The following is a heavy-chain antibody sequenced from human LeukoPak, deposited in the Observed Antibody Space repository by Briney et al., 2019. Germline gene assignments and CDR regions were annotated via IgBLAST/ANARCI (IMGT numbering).Heavy chain of an antibody. D-gene: IGHD3-10*01. CDR1: GGSISGAY. CDR3: AREIWFGELTYFDY. CDR2: VYYSVST. Sequence: SQTLSLTCSVAGGSISGAYWSWISQHPGRGLEWMGYVYYSVSTYYNPSLRSRVTISVDTSKNKFCLQLSSVTAADTAVYYCAREIWFGELTYFDYWGQGTLVTVSS. V-gene: IGHV4-31*02. J-gene: IGHJ4*02.